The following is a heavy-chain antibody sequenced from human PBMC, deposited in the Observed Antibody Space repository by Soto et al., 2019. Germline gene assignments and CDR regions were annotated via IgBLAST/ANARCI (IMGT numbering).Heavy chain of an antibody. Sequence: LRLSCAASGFTFSAYAMSWVRQAPEKGLEWVSSISTTGSGTYYTDSVKGRFTISRDNSKNTLYLQMNSLRAEDTAVYYCARDSTTYYYWGQGTPVTVSS. CDR2: ISTTGSGT. V-gene: IGHV3-23*01. J-gene: IGHJ4*02. CDR3: ARDSTTYYY. D-gene: IGHD2-2*01. CDR1: GFTFSAYA.